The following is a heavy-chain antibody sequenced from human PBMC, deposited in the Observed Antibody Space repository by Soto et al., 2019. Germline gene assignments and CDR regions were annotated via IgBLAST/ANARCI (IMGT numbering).Heavy chain of an antibody. V-gene: IGHV3-48*02. CDR3: ARSVEGHFDY. CDR1: GFTFSVYS. Sequence: EVQLVESGGDLVQRGGSLRLSCVASGFTFSVYSMNWVRQVPGKGLEWFSYITSDTKTIKYVDSVKGRFTISRDNAKNSVYLQMNSLRDEDTAVYYCARSVEGHFDYWGQGTVVTVSS. D-gene: IGHD6-19*01. J-gene: IGHJ4*02. CDR2: ITSDTKTI.